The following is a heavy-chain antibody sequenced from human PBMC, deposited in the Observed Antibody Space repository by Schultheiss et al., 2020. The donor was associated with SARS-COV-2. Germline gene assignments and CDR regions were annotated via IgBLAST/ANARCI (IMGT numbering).Heavy chain of an antibody. Sequence: GGSLRLSCAASGFTFSSYAMHWVRQAPGKGLELVAVISYDGSNKYYADSVKGRFTISRDNSKNTLYLQMNSLRAEDTALYYCARDDGIAVAGTDYYYGMDVWGQGTTVTVSS. CDR3: ARDDGIAVAGTDYYYGMDV. CDR1: GFTFSSYA. D-gene: IGHD6-19*01. J-gene: IGHJ6*02. V-gene: IGHV3-30*04. CDR2: ISYDGSNK.